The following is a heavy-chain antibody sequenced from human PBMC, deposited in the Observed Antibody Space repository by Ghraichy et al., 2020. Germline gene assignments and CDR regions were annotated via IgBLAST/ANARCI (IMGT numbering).Heavy chain of an antibody. CDR3: AKGPSYCSGGSCYSLFDY. J-gene: IGHJ4*02. CDR2: ISYDGSNK. CDR1: GFTFSSYG. Sequence: GGSLRLSCAASGFTFSSYGMHWVRQAPGKGLEWVAVISYDGSNKYYADSVKGRFTISRDNSKNTLYLQMNSLRAEDTAVYYCAKGPSYCSGGSCYSLFDYWGQGTLVTVSS. D-gene: IGHD2-15*01. V-gene: IGHV3-30*18.